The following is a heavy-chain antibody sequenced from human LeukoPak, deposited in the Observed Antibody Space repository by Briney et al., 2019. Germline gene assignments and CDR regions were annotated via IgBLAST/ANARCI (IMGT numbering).Heavy chain of an antibody. CDR3: IYYGSGSYYKYYFDY. D-gene: IGHD3-10*01. Sequence: GGSLRLSRAASGFTLSSYWMHWVRQAPGKGLVWVSRINSDGSTTSYADSVKGRFTISRDNAKNTLYLQMNSLRAEDTAVYYCIYYGSGSYYKYYFDYWGQGTLVTVSS. J-gene: IGHJ4*02. V-gene: IGHV3-74*01. CDR2: INSDGSTT. CDR1: GFTLSSYW.